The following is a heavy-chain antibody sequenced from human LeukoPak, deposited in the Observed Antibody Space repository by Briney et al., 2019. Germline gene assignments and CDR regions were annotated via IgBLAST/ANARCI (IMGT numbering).Heavy chain of an antibody. D-gene: IGHD6-19*01. CDR2: IIPIFGTA. Sequence: SVKVSCKASGGTFSSHAISWVRHAPGQGLEWMGGIIPIFGTANYAQKFQGRVTITADKSTSTAYMELSSLRSEDTAVYYCARYSARGGWYAYWGQGTLVTVSS. CDR3: ARYSARGGWYAY. CDR1: GGTFSSHA. J-gene: IGHJ4*02. V-gene: IGHV1-69*06.